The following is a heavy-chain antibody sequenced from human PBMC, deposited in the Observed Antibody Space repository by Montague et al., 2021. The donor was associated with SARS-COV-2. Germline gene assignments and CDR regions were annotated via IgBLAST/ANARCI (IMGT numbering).Heavy chain of an antibody. CDR3: SRGRQHINMVVVVVTGGEYYFDF. V-gene: IGHV4-34*01. CDR1: DGSFSDYS. J-gene: IGHJ4*02. CDR2: INHRGST. Sequence: SETLSLTCAVYDGSFSDYSWTWIRQTPGKGLEWIGEINHRGSTNYNPSLKSRVTISVDTSKNQFSLKMTSVTAADTAVYYGSRGRQHINMVVVVVTGGEYYFDFWGQGTLVAVSS. D-gene: IGHD3-22*01.